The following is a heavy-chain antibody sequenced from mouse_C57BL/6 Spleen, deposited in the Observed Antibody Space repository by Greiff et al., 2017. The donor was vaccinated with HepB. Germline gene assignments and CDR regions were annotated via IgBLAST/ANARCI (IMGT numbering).Heavy chain of an antibody. V-gene: IGHV2-9-1*01. J-gene: IGHJ1*03. CDR2: IWTGGGT. CDR1: GFSLTSYA. Sequence: VHLVESGPGLVAPSQSLSITCTVSGFSLTSYAISWVRQPPGKGLEWLGVIWTGGGTNYNSALKSRLSISKDNSKSQVFLKMNSLQTDDTARYYCARNYGSNYVRDWYFDVWGTGTTVTVSS. D-gene: IGHD1-1*01. CDR3: ARNYGSNYVRDWYFDV.